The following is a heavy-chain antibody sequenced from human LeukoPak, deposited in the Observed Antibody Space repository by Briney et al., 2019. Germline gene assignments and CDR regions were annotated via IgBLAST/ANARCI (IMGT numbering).Heavy chain of an antibody. CDR2: ISSSSSTI. Sequence: PGGSLRLSCAASGFTFSSYSMNWVRQAPGKGLEWVSYISSSSSTIYYADSVKGRFTISRDNAKNSLYLQMNSLRAEDTAVYYCARVQVVPAAMVDVWGKGTTVTISS. D-gene: IGHD2-2*01. J-gene: IGHJ6*04. CDR1: GFTFSSYS. CDR3: ARVQVVPAAMVDV. V-gene: IGHV3-48*01.